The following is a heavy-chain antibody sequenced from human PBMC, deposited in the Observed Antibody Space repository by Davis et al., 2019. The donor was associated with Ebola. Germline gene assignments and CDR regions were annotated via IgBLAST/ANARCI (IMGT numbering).Heavy chain of an antibody. D-gene: IGHD3-22*01. J-gene: IGHJ4*02. CDR2: VAYTGNT. CDR1: GASISSGDYY. V-gene: IGHV4-30-4*02. Sequence: MPSETLSLTCTVSGASISSGDYYWSWVRQPPGKGLEWIGHVAYTGNTYYNPSLKSRLTISVDTSKNQFSLKLSSVTAADTAVYYGARAAPGYYYDSSGYYSTPDYFDYWGQGTLVTVSS. CDR3: ARAAPGYYYDSSGYYSTPDYFDY.